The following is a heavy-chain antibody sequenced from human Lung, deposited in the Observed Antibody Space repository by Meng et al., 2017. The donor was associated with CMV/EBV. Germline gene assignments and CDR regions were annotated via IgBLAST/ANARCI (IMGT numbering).Heavy chain of an antibody. CDR3: AKGARMAGAGPDY. Sequence: GGSLRLXCAASGFDFTTYAMTWVRQAPGRGLEWVSSISGSGGATYYAASVKGRFTVSRDNSKNTLFLQINSLRVEDTALYYCAKGARMAGAGPDYWGQGTLVTVSS. D-gene: IGHD6-13*01. V-gene: IGHV3-23*01. CDR2: ISGSGGAT. CDR1: GFDFTTYA. J-gene: IGHJ4*02.